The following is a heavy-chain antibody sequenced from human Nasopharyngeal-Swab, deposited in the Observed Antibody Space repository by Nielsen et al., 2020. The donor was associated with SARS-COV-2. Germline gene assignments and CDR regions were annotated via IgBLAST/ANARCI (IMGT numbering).Heavy chain of an antibody. D-gene: IGHD6-13*01. J-gene: IGHJ3*02. CDR2: IYYSGST. V-gene: IGHV4-39*01. CDR3: ARRPPGIGPRAFDI. Sequence: WIRQPPGKGLEWIGSIYYSGSTYYNPSLKSRVTISVDTSKNHFSLTLSSVTAADTAVYYCARRPPGIGPRAFDIWGQGTMVTVSS.